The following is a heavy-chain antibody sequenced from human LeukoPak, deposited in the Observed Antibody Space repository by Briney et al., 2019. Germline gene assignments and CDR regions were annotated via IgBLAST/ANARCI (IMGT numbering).Heavy chain of an antibody. CDR3: VKFRGIQHYNYHMDV. D-gene: IGHD3-10*01. Sequence: GGSLRLSCAASGFTFSCYAMSWVRQAPGKGLEWVSGLTGSGGNTYYADSVKGRFTISRDNSENTLSLQMNSLRAEDAAVYYCVKFRGIQHYNYHMDVWGKGTTVTVSS. CDR2: LTGSGGNT. CDR1: GFTFSCYA. J-gene: IGHJ6*03. V-gene: IGHV3-23*01.